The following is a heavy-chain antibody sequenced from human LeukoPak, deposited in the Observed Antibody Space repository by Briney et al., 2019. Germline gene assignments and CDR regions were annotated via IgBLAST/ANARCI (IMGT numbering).Heavy chain of an antibody. CDR2: IYYRGNT. Sequence: PSETLSLTCTVSGGSFTDYYWGWIRQPPGKGLEWIGSIYYRGNTFYNPSLRNRVSISIDTSKGRFSLNLNSVTAADTAVYFCTRVWSGYCSGGSCYPFDYWGQGTLVTVSS. V-gene: IGHV4-39*07. CDR3: TRVWSGYCSGGSCYPFDY. D-gene: IGHD2-15*01. J-gene: IGHJ4*02. CDR1: GGSFTDYY.